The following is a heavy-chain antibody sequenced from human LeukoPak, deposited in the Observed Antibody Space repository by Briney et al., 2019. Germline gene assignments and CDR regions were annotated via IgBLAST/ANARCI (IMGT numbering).Heavy chain of an antibody. CDR1: GGSVSSYY. D-gene: IGHD1-26*01. CDR3: ARDWDPPDV. J-gene: IGHJ6*04. V-gene: IGHV4-59*02. Sequence: SETLSLTCTVSGGSVSSYYWSWIRQPPGKGLEWIGYIYYSGSTNYNPSLKSRVTISVDTSKNQFSLKLSSVTAADTAAYYCARDWDPPDVWGKGTTVTVSS. CDR2: IYYSGST.